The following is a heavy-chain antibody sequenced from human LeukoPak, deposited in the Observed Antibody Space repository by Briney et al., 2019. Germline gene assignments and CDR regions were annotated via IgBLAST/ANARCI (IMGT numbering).Heavy chain of an antibody. CDR3: ARDGYDFWSGYYPTDDFDI. CDR1: GFTFSSYS. V-gene: IGHV3-21*01. J-gene: IGHJ3*02. Sequence: GGSLRLSCAASGFTFSSYSMNWVRQAPGKGLEWVSSISSSSSYIYYADSVKGRFTISRDNAKNSLYLQMNSLRAEDTAVYYCARDGYDFWSGYYPTDDFDIWGQGTMVTVSS. D-gene: IGHD3-3*01. CDR2: ISSSSSYI.